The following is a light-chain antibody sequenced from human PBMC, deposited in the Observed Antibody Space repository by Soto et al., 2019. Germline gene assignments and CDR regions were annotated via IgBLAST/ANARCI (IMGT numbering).Light chain of an antibody. Sequence: QSALTQPASVSGSPGQSITISCTGTSTDVGSYNLVSWYQQHPGKAPKLMIYEVNKRPSGVSSQFSGSKSGNTASLTISGLQAEDEADYYCCSYAGSSYVFGTGTKVTVL. V-gene: IGLV2-23*02. J-gene: IGLJ1*01. CDR2: EVN. CDR3: CSYAGSSYV. CDR1: STDVGSYNL.